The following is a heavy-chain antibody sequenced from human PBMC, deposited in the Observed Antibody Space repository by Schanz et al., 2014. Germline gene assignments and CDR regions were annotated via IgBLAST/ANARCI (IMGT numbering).Heavy chain of an antibody. V-gene: IGHV3-9*01. Sequence: EVQLVESGGGLVQPGKSLRLSCAASGFTFDKYAMHWVRQAPGKGLEWVSVISWNSGTIGYADSVKGRFTISRDNAKNTLYLQMNTLRAEDTAVYYCARKMKLGVYGGKGHDSHDIWGQGTMVTVSS. D-gene: IGHD4-17*01. CDR1: GFTFDKYA. CDR2: ISWNSGTI. J-gene: IGHJ3*02. CDR3: ARKMKLGVYGGKGHDSHDI.